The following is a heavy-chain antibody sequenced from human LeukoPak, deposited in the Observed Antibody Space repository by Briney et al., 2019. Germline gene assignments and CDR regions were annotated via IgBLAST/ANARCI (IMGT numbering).Heavy chain of an antibody. CDR3: ASDSSSWYTFDY. J-gene: IGHJ4*02. Sequence: SVKVSCKASGGTFSSYAISWVRQAPGQGLEWMGGIFPIFGTANYAQKFQGRVTITADESTSTAYMELSSLRSEDTAVYYCASDSSSWYTFDYWGQGTLVTVSS. CDR2: IFPIFGTA. V-gene: IGHV1-69*13. CDR1: GGTFSSYA. D-gene: IGHD6-13*01.